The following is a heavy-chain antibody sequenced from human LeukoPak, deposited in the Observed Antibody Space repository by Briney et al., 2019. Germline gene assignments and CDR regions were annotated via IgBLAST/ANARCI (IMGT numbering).Heavy chain of an antibody. D-gene: IGHD6-19*01. J-gene: IGHJ4*02. CDR1: GGSISSYY. CDR2: IYYSGST. V-gene: IGHV4-59*01. CDR3: ARDQPYSSGWPYYFDY. Sequence: PSETLSLTCTVSGGSISSYYWSWIRQPPGKGLEWIGYIYYSGSTNYNPSLKSRVTISVDTSKNQLSLKLSSVTAADTAVYYCARDQPYSSGWPYYFDYWGQGTLVTVSS.